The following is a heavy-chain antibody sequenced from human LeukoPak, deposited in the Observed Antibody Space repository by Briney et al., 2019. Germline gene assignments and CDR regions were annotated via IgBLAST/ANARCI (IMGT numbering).Heavy chain of an antibody. CDR3: ARYVISSYWYFDL. J-gene: IGHJ2*01. CDR2: IYTSGNT. Sequence: SETLSRTCTVSGGSISSYYWSWIRQPAGKGLEWIGRIYTSGNTNYNPSLKSRVSMSVDTSKNQFSLKLSSVTAADTAVYYCARYVISSYWYFDLWGRGTLVTVSS. V-gene: IGHV4-4*07. CDR1: GGSISSYY. D-gene: IGHD2/OR15-2a*01.